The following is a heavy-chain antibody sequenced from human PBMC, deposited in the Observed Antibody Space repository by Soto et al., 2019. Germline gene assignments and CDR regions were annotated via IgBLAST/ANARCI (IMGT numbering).Heavy chain of an antibody. CDR1: GGSINTYY. D-gene: IGHD3-10*01. CDR2: IHYSESS. Sequence: PSETLSLTCTVSGGSINTYYWSWLRQPPGEELEWIDYIHYSESSVYNPYLMSRINISIDTSKNQYSMKLTSMSDADTAVYFCAGATHGSGTYTFDHWGQGSRVT. V-gene: IGHV4-59*01. CDR3: AGATHGSGTYTFDH. J-gene: IGHJ4*02.